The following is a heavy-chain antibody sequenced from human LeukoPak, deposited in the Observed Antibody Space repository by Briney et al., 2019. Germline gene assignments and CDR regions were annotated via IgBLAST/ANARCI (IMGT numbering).Heavy chain of an antibody. V-gene: IGHV4-31*03. CDR1: GGSISSGGYY. CDR3: ARAYWPLNDIVVVPAAPGANKGGVFDY. Sequence: SETLSLTCTVSGGSISSGGYYWSWIRQHPGKGLEWIGYIYYSGSTYYNPSLKSRVTISVDTSKNQFSLKLSSVTAADTAVYYCARAYWPLNDIVVVPAAPGANKGGVFDYWGQGTLVTVSS. D-gene: IGHD2-2*01. J-gene: IGHJ4*02. CDR2: IYYSGST.